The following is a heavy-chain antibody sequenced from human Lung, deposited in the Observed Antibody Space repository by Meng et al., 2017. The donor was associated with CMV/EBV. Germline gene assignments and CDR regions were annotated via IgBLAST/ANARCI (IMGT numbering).Heavy chain of an antibody. CDR2: ISRSSSHI. J-gene: IGHJ4*02. D-gene: IGHD5-12*01. CDR3: VRDVKYSGYDPYSFDN. CDR1: GFAFSGYS. Sequence: GGSLRLXCVASGFAFSGYSMNWVRQAPGKGLEWLSSISRSSSHIYYADSVKGRFTISRDNANNSLYLQMNSLRAEDSAVYYCVRDVKYSGYDPYSFDNWGQGXLVTVSS. V-gene: IGHV3-21*01.